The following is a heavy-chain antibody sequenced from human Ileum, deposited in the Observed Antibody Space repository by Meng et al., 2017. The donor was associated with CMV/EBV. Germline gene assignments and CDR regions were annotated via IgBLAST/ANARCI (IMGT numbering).Heavy chain of an antibody. J-gene: IGHJ4*02. Sequence: SVKVSCKVSGDTFNNYAISWVRQAPGQGLEWVGGIVPIVTTTNYAQKFQGRVTITADKSTSTAYMELSSLRSEDTAVYFCATGVAAQSSTNRNHFDYWGQGTLVTVPQ. D-gene: IGHD2-15*01. CDR3: ATGVAAQSSTNRNHFDY. CDR2: IVPIVTTT. CDR1: GDTFNNYA. V-gene: IGHV1-69*06.